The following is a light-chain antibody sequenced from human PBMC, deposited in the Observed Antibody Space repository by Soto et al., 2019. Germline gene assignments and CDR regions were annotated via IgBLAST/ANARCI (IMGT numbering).Light chain of an antibody. CDR3: CSYAGSPYV. J-gene: IGLJ1*01. CDR2: DVS. CDR1: SSDVGGYNY. V-gene: IGLV2-11*01. Sequence: QSVLTQPRSVSGSPGQSVTISCTGTSSDVGGYNYVSWFQQHPGNTPKVMIYDVSKRPSGVPDRFSGSKSGNTASLTISGLQAEDEADYYCCSYAGSPYVFVTGTKVTVL.